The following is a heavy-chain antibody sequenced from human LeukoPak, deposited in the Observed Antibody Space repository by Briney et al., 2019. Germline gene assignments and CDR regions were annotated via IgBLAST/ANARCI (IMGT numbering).Heavy chain of an antibody. D-gene: IGHD6-19*01. CDR3: ARGLRWQWLVLDY. CDR1: GGSFSGYY. J-gene: IGHJ4*02. V-gene: IGHV4-34*01. Sequence: SETLSLTCAVYGGSFSGYYWSWIRQPPGKGLEWIGEINHSGSTNYNPSLKSRVTISVDTSKNQFSLKLSSVTAADTAVYYCARGLRWQWLVLDYWGQGTLVTVSS. CDR2: INHSGST.